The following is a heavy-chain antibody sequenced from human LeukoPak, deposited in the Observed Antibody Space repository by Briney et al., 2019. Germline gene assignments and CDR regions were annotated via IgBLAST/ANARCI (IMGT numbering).Heavy chain of an antibody. D-gene: IGHD6-13*01. Sequence: SETLSLTCTVSGGSISSSSYYWGWIRQPPGKGLEWIGSIYYSGSTYYNPSLKSRVTISVDTSKNQFSLKLSSVTAADTAVYYCARRPRGSWYGTRFQHWGQGTLVTVSS. V-gene: IGHV4-39*07. CDR3: ARRPRGSWYGTRFQH. CDR1: GGSISSSSYY. CDR2: IYYSGST. J-gene: IGHJ1*01.